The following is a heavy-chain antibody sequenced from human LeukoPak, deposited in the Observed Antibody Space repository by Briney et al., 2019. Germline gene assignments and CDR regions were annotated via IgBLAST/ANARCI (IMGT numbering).Heavy chain of an antibody. V-gene: IGHV3-74*01. J-gene: IGHJ4*02. CDR1: GFTFSSYW. CDR3: AREGYYDSSGSDY. Sequence: GEPLRLSCAASGFTFSSYWMHWVRQAPGKGLVWVSRINSDGSSTSYADSVKGRFTISRDNAKNTLYLQMNSLSPEDTAVYYCAREGYYDSSGSDYWGQGTLVTVSS. CDR2: INSDGSST. D-gene: IGHD3-22*01.